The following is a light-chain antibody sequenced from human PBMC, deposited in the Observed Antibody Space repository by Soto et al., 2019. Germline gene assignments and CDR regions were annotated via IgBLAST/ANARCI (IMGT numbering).Light chain of an antibody. Sequence: DIVMTQSPDSLAVSLGERATINCKFSQSVLYSSNNKKDLARHRQKPGQPPKLLIYWASTRESGVPDRFSGSDSGTDFTLTISSLQAEDVAVYYCQQYYSTPRTFCQATKLEIK. J-gene: IGKJ1*01. CDR3: QQYYSTPRT. CDR2: WAS. V-gene: IGKV4-1*01. CDR1: QSVLYSSNNKKD.